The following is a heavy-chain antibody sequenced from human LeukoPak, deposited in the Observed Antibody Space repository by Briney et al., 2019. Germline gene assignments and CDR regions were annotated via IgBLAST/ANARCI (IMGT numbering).Heavy chain of an antibody. V-gene: IGHV3-23*01. J-gene: IGHJ6*03. CDR3: AKVALMGLYAYYMDV. D-gene: IGHD2-8*01. CDR1: GFTFSSYA. Sequence: PGGSLRLSCAASGFTFSSYAMSWVRQAPGKGLEWVSAISGSGGSTYYADSVKGRFTISRDNPKNTLYLQMNSLRAEDTAVYYCAKVALMGLYAYYMDVWGKGTTVTVSS. CDR2: ISGSGGST.